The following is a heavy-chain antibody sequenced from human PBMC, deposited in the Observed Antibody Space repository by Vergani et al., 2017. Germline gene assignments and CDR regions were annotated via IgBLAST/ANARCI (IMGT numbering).Heavy chain of an antibody. J-gene: IGHJ5*02. CDR3: VRNRPGTYQLLLMYNWVDP. V-gene: IGHV4-34*01. Sequence: QVQLQQWGAGLLKPSETLSLTCAVYGGSFSGYYWSWIRQPPGKGLEWIGEINHSGSTNYNPSLKSRVTISVDTSKNPFSLKLSSVTAADTAVYYCVRNRPGTYQLLLMYNWVDPWGQGTLVTVSS. CDR1: GGSFSGYY. D-gene: IGHD2-2*01. CDR2: INHSGST.